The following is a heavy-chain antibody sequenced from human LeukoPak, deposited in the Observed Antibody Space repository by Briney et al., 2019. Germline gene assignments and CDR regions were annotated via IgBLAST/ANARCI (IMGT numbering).Heavy chain of an antibody. J-gene: IGHJ5*02. Sequence: SETLSLTCTVSGGSISSGGYYWRWIRQHPGKGLEWIGYIYYSGSTYYNPSLKSRVTISVDTSKNQFSLKLSSVTAADTAVYYCARDMARGLTNWFDPWGQGTLVTVSS. D-gene: IGHD3-10*01. CDR1: GGSISSGGYY. CDR2: IYYSGST. V-gene: IGHV4-31*03. CDR3: ARDMARGLTNWFDP.